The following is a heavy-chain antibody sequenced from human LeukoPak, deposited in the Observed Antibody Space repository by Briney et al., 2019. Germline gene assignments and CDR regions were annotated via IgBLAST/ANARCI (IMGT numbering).Heavy chain of an antibody. CDR2: ISYDGSNQ. V-gene: IGHV3-30*18. J-gene: IGHJ4*02. D-gene: IGHD1-1*01. Sequence: GGSLRLSCAASGFTFSSYGMHWVRQAPGKGPEWVAGISYDGSNQYYADSVKGRFTISRDNSRNTLYLHMNRLRAEDTAVYYCAKGRGVLEYYFDYWGQGTLVPVSS. CDR3: AKGRGVLEYYFDY. CDR1: GFTFSSYG.